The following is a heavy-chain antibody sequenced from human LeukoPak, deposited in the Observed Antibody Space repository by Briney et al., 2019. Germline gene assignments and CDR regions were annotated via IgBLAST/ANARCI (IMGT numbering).Heavy chain of an antibody. CDR2: IYHSGST. CDR1: GGSISSGGYY. D-gene: IGHD4-11*01. J-gene: IGHJ5*02. CDR3: ARVPRDCSNYLNWFDP. Sequence: PSETLSLTCTVSGGSISSGGYYWSWIRQPPGKGLEWIGYIYHSGSTYYNPSLKSRVTISVDRSKNQFSLKLSSVTAADTAVYYCARVPRDCSNYLNWFDPWGQGTLVTVSS. V-gene: IGHV4-30-2*01.